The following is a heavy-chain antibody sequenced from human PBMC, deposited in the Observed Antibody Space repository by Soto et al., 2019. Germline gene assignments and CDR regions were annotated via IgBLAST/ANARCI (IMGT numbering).Heavy chain of an antibody. V-gene: IGHV5-51*01. CDR1: GYSFTSYW. J-gene: IGHJ6*02. CDR3: ARLNAYSSGWYGSPYYYGMDV. Sequence: GESLKISCKGSGYSFTSYWIGWVRQMPGKGLEWIGIIYPGDSDTRYSPSSYGQVTISADKSISTGYLQWSSLKASDTAMYYCARLNAYSSGWYGSPYYYGMDVWGQGTTVTVSS. CDR2: IYPGDSDT. D-gene: IGHD6-19*01.